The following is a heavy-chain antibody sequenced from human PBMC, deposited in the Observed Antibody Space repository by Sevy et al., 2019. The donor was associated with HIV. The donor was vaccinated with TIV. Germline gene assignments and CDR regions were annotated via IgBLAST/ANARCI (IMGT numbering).Heavy chain of an antibody. D-gene: IGHD5-12*01. CDR2: IWYDGTNK. J-gene: IGHJ4*02. CDR3: ARYRDGYNYDY. CDR1: GFTFSTYD. Sequence: GGSLRLSCAASGFTFSTYDMHWVRQAPGKGLEWVALIWYDGTNKYYADSVKGRFTISRDNSKNTLSLQINSLRAEDTAVYYCARYRDGYNYDYWGQGTLVTVSS. V-gene: IGHV3-33*01.